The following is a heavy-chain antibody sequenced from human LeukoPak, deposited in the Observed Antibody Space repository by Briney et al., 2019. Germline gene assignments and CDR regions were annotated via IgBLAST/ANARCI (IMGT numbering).Heavy chain of an antibody. Sequence: PSETLSLTCAVYGGSFSGYYWSWIRQPPGKGLEWIGEINHSGSTNYNPSLKSRVTISVDTSKNQFSLKLSSVTAADTAVYYCASSNPQGYFSGGSCSYYFDYWGQGTLVTVSS. J-gene: IGHJ4*02. CDR3: ASSNPQGYFSGGSCSYYFDY. CDR1: GGSFSGYY. V-gene: IGHV4-34*01. D-gene: IGHD2-15*01. CDR2: INHSGST.